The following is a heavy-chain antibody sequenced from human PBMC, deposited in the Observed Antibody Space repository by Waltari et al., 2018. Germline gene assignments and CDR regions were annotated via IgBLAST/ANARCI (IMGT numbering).Heavy chain of an antibody. V-gene: IGHV1-69*13. CDR3: ARGYYDFWSGYYYYYYMDV. D-gene: IGHD3-3*01. CDR1: GGTFSSYA. Sequence: VQLVQSGAEVKKPGSSVKVSCKASGGTFSSYAISRVRQAPGQGLEWMGRIIPTFGTANYAQKFQGRVTITADKSTSTAYMELSSLRSEDTAVYYCARGYYDFWSGYYYYYYMDVWGKGTTVTISS. J-gene: IGHJ6*03. CDR2: IIPTFGTA.